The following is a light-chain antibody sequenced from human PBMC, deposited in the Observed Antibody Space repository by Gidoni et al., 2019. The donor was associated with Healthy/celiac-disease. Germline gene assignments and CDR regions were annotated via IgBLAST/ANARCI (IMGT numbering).Light chain of an antibody. J-gene: IGKJ2*02. CDR2: AAS. CDR1: QSINSY. CDR3: QQSYSTPRT. Sequence: DIQMTQSPSSLSASVGDRVTITCRASQSINSYLNWYQQKPGKAPKLLIYAASSLQSGVPSRFSGSGSGTYFTLTISSLQPEDFATYYCQQSYSTPRTFGQGTKLEIK. V-gene: IGKV1-39*01.